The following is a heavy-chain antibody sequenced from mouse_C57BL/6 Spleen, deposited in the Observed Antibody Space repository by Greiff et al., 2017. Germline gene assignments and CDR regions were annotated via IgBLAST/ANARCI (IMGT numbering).Heavy chain of an antibody. D-gene: IGHD2-4*01. CDR1: GYAFTNYL. Sequence: QVQLKESGAELVRPGTSVKVSCKASGYAFTNYLIEWVKQRPGQGLEWIGVINPGSGGTNYNEKFKGKATLTADKSSSTAYMQLSSLTSEDSAVYVCARSEYDYDEEFAYWGQGTLVTVSA. CDR3: ARSEYDYDEEFAY. V-gene: IGHV1-54*01. J-gene: IGHJ3*01. CDR2: INPGSGGT.